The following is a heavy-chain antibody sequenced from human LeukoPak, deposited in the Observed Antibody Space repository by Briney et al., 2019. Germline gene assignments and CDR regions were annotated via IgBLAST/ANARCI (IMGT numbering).Heavy chain of an antibody. V-gene: IGHV3-33*01. Sequence: GRSLRLSCAASGFTFSSYGMHWVRQAPGKGLEWVAVIWYDGSKKYYADSVKGRFTISRENSKNTLYLQMNRLRAEDTAVYYCARDEGSGSWIWFDPWGQGTLVTVSS. CDR1: GFTFSSYG. CDR3: ARDEGSGSWIWFDP. D-gene: IGHD3-10*01. CDR2: IWYDGSKK. J-gene: IGHJ5*02.